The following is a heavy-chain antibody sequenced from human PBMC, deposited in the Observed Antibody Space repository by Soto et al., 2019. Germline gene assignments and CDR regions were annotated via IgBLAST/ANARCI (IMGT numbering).Heavy chain of an antibody. CDR2: INIRNGDT. J-gene: IGHJ6*02. V-gene: IGHV1-3*04. D-gene: IGHD3-3*01. CDR3: ASGNDDFWSGNYSGFYGMDV. Sequence: QVQVVQSGAEVKKPGASVKVSCKASGFSFSTYVIHWVRQAPGQRPEWMGWINIRNGDTKYSQRFQGRVIITRDTSATTGAMAITGYMERSSLKSEDTAVYYCASGNDDFWSGNYSGFYGMDVWGQGTTVTVSS. CDR1: GFSFSTYV.